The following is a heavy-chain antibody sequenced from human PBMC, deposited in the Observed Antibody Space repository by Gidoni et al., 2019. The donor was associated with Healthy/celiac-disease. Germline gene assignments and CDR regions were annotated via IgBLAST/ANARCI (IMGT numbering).Heavy chain of an antibody. CDR3: AKLVYGDYANWFDP. Sequence: EVQLLESGGGLVQPGGSLSLSCAASGFTFSSYAMSRVRQAPGKGLEWVSAISGSGGRTYYADSVKGRFTISRDNSKNTLYLQMNSLRAEDTAVYYCAKLVYGDYANWFDPWGQGTLVTVSS. CDR2: ISGSGGRT. CDR1: GFTFSSYA. J-gene: IGHJ5*02. D-gene: IGHD4-17*01. V-gene: IGHV3-23*01.